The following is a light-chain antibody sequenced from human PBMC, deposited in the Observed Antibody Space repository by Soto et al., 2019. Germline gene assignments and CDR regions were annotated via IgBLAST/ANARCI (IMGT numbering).Light chain of an antibody. CDR2: KAS. J-gene: IGKJ5*01. CDR3: QQYNSYPIT. V-gene: IGKV1-5*03. Sequence: DIPMTQSPSTLSASVGDRVTITCRASQSINNWLAWYQQKPGKAPKPLIYKASSLESGVPSRFSGSGSGTEFTLTISSLQPDDFATYYCQQYNSYPITFGQGTRLEIK. CDR1: QSINNW.